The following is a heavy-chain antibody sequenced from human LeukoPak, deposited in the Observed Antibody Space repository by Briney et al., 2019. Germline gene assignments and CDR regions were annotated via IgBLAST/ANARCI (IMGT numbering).Heavy chain of an antibody. CDR3: ARVSGYDWESFYDY. D-gene: IGHD5-12*01. Sequence: SETLSLTCTVSGGSISSYYWICIRQPPGKGLECIGYIYYCGCTNYNRSLESRVTISVDTSKNQFSLKLISVTAADTAVYYCARVSGYDWESFYDYWGQGTLVTVSS. J-gene: IGHJ4*02. V-gene: IGHV4-59*01. CDR2: IYYCGCT. CDR1: GGSISSYY.